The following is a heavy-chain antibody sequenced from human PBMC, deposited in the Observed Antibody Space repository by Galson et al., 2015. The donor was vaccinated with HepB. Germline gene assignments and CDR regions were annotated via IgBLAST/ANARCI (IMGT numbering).Heavy chain of an antibody. Sequence: SLRLSCAASGFTFSSYAMHWVRQAPGKGLEWVAVISYDGSNKYYADSVKGRFTISRDNSKNTLYLQMNSLRAEDTAVYYCARDQQQWLVPPYYFDYWGQGTLVTVSS. CDR1: GFTFSSYA. CDR2: ISYDGSNK. D-gene: IGHD6-19*01. J-gene: IGHJ4*02. V-gene: IGHV3-30-3*01. CDR3: ARDQQQWLVPPYYFDY.